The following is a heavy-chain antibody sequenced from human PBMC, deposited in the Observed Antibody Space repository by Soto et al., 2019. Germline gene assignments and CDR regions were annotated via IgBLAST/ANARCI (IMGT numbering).Heavy chain of an antibody. V-gene: IGHV3-11*01. J-gene: IGHJ4*02. CDR1: GFTFSDYY. CDR2: IRTSGSTI. CDR3: ARVSPPLDY. Sequence: QVQLVESGGGLVKPGGSLRLSCAASGFTFSDYYMSWIRQAPGKGLEWVSNIRTSGSTINYADSVKGRFTTSRDNAKNSLYLQMNSRSAEGTAVYYCARVSPPLDYWGQGTLVTVSS.